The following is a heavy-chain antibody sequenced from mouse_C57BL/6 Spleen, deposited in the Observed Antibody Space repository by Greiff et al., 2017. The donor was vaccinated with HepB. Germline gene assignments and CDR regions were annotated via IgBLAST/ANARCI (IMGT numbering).Heavy chain of an antibody. V-gene: IGHV1-76*01. CDR1: GYTFTDYY. CDR2: IYPGSGNT. Sequence: QVQLQQSGAELVRPGASVKLSCKASGYTFTDYYINWVKQRPGQGLEWIARIYPGSGNTYYNEKFKGKATLTAEKSSSTAYMQLSSLTSEYSAVYFCARRGVYYDYDGAMDYWGQGTSVTVSS. D-gene: IGHD2-4*01. CDR3: ARRGVYYDYDGAMDY. J-gene: IGHJ4*01.